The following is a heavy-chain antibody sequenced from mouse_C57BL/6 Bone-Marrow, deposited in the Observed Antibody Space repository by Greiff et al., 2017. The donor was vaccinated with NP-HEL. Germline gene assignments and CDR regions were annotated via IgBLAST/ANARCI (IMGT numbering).Heavy chain of an antibody. CDR1: GYTFTSYW. J-gene: IGHJ1*03. D-gene: IGHD2-5*01. CDR2: IDPNSGGT. Sequence: QVQLQQPGAELVKPGASVKLSCKASGYTFTSYWMHWVKQRPGRGLEWIGRIDPNSGGTTYNEKFKSKAPLTVDKPSSTAYMQLSSLTSEDSAVYYCARSRASYSNPYWYFDVWGTGTTVTVSS. CDR3: ARSRASYSNPYWYFDV. V-gene: IGHV1-72*01.